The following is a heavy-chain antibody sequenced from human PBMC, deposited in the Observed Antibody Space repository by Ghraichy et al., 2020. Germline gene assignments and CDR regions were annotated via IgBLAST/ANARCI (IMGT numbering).Heavy chain of an antibody. CDR2: ISWNSGSI. V-gene: IGHV3-9*01. D-gene: IGHD3-16*01. CDR3: AKDSTSLARRYAGGNFDY. CDR1: GFTFDDYA. J-gene: IGHJ4*02. Sequence: SLNISCAASGFTFDDYAMHWVRQAPGKGLEWVSGISWNSGSIGYADSVKGRFTISRDNAKNSLYLQMNSLRAEDTALYYCAKDSTSLARRYAGGNFDYWGQGTLVTVSS.